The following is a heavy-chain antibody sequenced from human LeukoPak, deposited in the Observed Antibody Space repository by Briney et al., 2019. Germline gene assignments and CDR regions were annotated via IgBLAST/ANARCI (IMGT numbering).Heavy chain of an antibody. J-gene: IGHJ5*02. CDR2: ISANNGNT. CDR1: GYTFTSYG. CDR3: ARGGYYVSSGYKGWFDP. D-gene: IGHD3-22*01. V-gene: IGHV1-18*01. Sequence: ASVRLSCKASGYTFTSYGISWVRHAPGQGLEWMGGISANNGNTNYAQKFQGRVTTTTDTSTSTAYMELRSLRSDDTAVYYCARGGYYVSSGYKGWFDPWGQGTLVTVSS.